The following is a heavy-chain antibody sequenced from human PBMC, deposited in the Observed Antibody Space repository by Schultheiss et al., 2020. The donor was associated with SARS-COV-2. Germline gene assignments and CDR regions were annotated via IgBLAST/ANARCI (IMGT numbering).Heavy chain of an antibody. J-gene: IGHJ4*02. Sequence: GGSLRLSCAASGFTFSNAWMNWVRQAPGKGLEWVSVIYSGGSTYYADSVKGRFTISRDNSKNTLYLQMNSLRAEDTAVYYCASTFDYWGQGTLVTVSS. CDR2: IYSGGST. CDR3: ASTFDY. V-gene: IGHV3-66*02. CDR1: GFTFSNAW.